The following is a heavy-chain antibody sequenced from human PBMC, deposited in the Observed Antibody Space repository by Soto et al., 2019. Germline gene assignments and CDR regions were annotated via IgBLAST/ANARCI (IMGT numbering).Heavy chain of an antibody. V-gene: IGHV3-11*05. CDR1: GFTFSDYY. Sequence: GGSLRLSCVASGFTFSDYYMSWIRLAPGKGLEWVSYISSSSSYTNYADSVKGRFTISRDNAKNSLYLQMNSLRAEDTAVYYCARDHHRYSGYDYVDYWGQGTLVTVS. J-gene: IGHJ4*02. D-gene: IGHD5-12*01. CDR2: ISSSSSYT. CDR3: ARDHHRYSGYDYVDY.